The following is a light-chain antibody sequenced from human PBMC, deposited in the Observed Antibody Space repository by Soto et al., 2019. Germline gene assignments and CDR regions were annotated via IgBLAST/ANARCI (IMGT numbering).Light chain of an antibody. CDR2: DVS. J-gene: IGLJ3*02. CDR1: ISDVGNYNY. CDR3: CSYAGSYTLV. V-gene: IGLV2-11*01. Sequence: QSALTQPRSVSGSPGQSVTISCTGTISDVGNYNYVSWYQQHPGKAPKLMIYDVSKWPSGVPDRFSGSKSGNTASLTISGLQADDEADYYCCSYAGSYTLVFGGGTKLTVL.